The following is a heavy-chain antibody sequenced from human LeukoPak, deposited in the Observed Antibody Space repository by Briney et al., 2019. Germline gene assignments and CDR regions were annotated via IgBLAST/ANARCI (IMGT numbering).Heavy chain of an antibody. Sequence: GGSLRLSCAASGFTFSSYVMSWVRQAPGKGLEWVSAISGSGGSTYYADSVKGRFTISRDNSKNTLYLQMNSLRAEDTAVYYCAKDWSGYYDFWNGSDLYYYHGMDVWGQGTTVTVSS. CDR1: GFTFSSYV. V-gene: IGHV3-23*01. D-gene: IGHD3-3*01. CDR2: ISGSGGST. J-gene: IGHJ6*02. CDR3: AKDWSGYYDFWNGSDLYYYHGMDV.